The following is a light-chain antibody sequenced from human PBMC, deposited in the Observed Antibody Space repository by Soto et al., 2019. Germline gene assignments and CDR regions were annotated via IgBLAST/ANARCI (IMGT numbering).Light chain of an antibody. CDR2: ISD. CDR3: ATWDDNLNGVV. J-gene: IGLJ3*02. V-gene: IGLV1-44*01. Sequence: QSVLTQPPSASGTPGQRVTVSCSGSNSNIGSNTVHWYQQVPGTAPKLLIYISDQRPSGVPDRFSGSKSGISASLAISGLQSDDEAHYYCATWDDNLNGVVFGGGTKLTVL. CDR1: NSNIGSNT.